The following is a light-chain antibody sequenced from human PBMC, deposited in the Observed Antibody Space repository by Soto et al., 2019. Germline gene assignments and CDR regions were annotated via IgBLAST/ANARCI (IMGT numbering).Light chain of an antibody. CDR3: AAWGDNLNGWV. V-gene: IGLV1-44*01. Sequence: QAVQTQPPSASGTPGQRVTISCSGSSSNIGNNAVNWYQQFPGTAPKLLIYDNIQRPSGVPDRFSGSKSGTSASLAISGLQSEDEADYYCAAWGDNLNGWVFGGGTKLTVL. CDR1: SSNIGNNA. CDR2: DNI. J-gene: IGLJ3*02.